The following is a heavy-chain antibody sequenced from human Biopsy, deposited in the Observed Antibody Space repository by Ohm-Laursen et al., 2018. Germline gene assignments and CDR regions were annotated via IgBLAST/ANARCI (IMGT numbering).Heavy chain of an antibody. CDR1: SGSISGYY. J-gene: IGHJ5*02. CDR2: IFYGGIT. V-gene: IGHV4-59*05. CDR3: ARHPTGFWFDP. Sequence: SDTLSLTCTVSSGSISGYYWTRIRQAPGKGLEWIGSIFYGGITYYNPSLKSRVTISVDTSKNQFSLNLSSVTGADTAVYYCARHPTGFWFDPWGQGTLVTVSS.